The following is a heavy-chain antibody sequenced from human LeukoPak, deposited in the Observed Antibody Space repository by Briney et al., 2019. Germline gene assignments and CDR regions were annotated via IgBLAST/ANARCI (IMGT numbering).Heavy chain of an antibody. D-gene: IGHD2-15*01. CDR3: AGTWSFDY. V-gene: IGHV3-74*01. CDR1: GFTFSNDW. CDR2: ISGDGTTI. Sequence: PGGSLRLSCAVSGFTFSNDWMHCVRQAPGKGLVWVSRISGDGTTINYADSVKGRFTISRDNAKKTLYLQMDSLRAEDTAVYYCAGTWSFDYWGQGTLVTVSS. J-gene: IGHJ4*02.